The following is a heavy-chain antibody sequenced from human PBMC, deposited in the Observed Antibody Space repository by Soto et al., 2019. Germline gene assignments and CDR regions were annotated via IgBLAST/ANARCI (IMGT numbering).Heavy chain of an antibody. J-gene: IGHJ6*03. CDR3: ARAATYYDFWSGYNNYYYYMDV. V-gene: IGHV4-34*01. CDR2: INHSGST. D-gene: IGHD3-3*01. CDR1: GGSFSGYY. Sequence: SETLSLTCAVYGGSFSGYYWGWIRQPPGKGLEWIGEINHSGSTNYNPSLKSRVTISVDTSKNQFSLKLSSVTAADTAVYYCARAATYYDFWSGYNNYYYYMDVWGKGTTVTVSS.